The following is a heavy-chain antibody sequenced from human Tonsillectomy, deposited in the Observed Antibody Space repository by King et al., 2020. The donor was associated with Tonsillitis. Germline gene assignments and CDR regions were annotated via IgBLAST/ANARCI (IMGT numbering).Heavy chain of an antibody. CDR2: IYYSGST. J-gene: IGHJ4*02. CDR3: ARDQNYYDSSGYYRGGFDY. CDR1: GGSISSYY. D-gene: IGHD3-22*01. Sequence: QVQLQESGPGLVKPSETLSLTCTVSGGSISSYYWSWIRQPPGKGLEGIGYIYYSGSTNYNPSLKIRFTISVDTSKNQFSLKLSSVTAADTAVYYCARDQNYYDSSGYYRGGFDYWGQGTLVTVSS. V-gene: IGHV4-59*01.